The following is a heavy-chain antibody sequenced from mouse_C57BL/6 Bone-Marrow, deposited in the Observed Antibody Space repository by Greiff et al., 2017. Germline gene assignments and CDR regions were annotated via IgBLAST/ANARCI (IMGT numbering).Heavy chain of an antibody. Sequence: QVQLQQSGPELVKPGASVKISCKASGYAFRSSWMNWVKQRPGKGLEWIGRIYPGDGDTNYNGKFKGKATLTADKSSSTAYMQLSSLTSEYSSVYCCASKENFEGPGFAYWGQGTLVTVSA. CDR3: ASKENFEGPGFAY. V-gene: IGHV1-82*01. J-gene: IGHJ3*01. CDR1: GYAFRSSW. D-gene: IGHD3-3*01. CDR2: IYPGDGDT.